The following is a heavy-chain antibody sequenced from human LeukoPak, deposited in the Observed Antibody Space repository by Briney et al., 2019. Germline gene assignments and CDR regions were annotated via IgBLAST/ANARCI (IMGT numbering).Heavy chain of an antibody. CDR1: GGSIRSYY. J-gene: IGHJ4*02. V-gene: IGHV4-59*12. CDR3: AGERGEEYSSGWYKTNYFYN. CDR2: GDYSGGT. Sequence: PSETLSLTCTVSGGSIRSYYWSWIRQPPGKGLEWIASGDYSGGTYYNPSLESRVAISADMSRNQISLKLTSVTGADTAVYYCAGERGEEYSSGWYKTNYFYNWGQGIRVTVSS. D-gene: IGHD6-19*01.